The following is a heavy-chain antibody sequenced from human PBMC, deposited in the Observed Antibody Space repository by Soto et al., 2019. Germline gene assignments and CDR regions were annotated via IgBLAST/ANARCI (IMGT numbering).Heavy chain of an antibody. CDR1: GFTFRRYV. V-gene: IGHV3-33*05. Sequence: QVQLVESGGGVVQPGTSLRLSCVGSGFTFRRYVIHWVRQAPGKGLAWVALTSYDGSNNFYGDSVKGRFTISRHNSRNTVELQMDSLRFEDTALYYCARWGTTGGLDVWGQGTLVSVSS. J-gene: IGHJ4*02. D-gene: IGHD3-16*01. CDR2: TSYDGSNN. CDR3: ARWGTTGGLDV.